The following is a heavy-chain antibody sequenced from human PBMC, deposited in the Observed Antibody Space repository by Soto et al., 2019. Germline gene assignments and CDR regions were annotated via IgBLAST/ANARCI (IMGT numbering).Heavy chain of an antibody. Sequence: QVQLVQSGAEVKKPGSSVTVSCKASGGTFSSYTISWVRQAPGQGLEWMGGIFPIFGTGNYAQKFQGRVTITAGESTSTAYMEWSSLRSEDTAVYYCAGGNHRWLQLGYFDLWGRGTLVTVSS. CDR3: AGGNHRWLQLGYFDL. V-gene: IGHV1-69*12. D-gene: IGHD5-12*01. J-gene: IGHJ2*01. CDR2: IFPIFGTG. CDR1: GGTFSSYT.